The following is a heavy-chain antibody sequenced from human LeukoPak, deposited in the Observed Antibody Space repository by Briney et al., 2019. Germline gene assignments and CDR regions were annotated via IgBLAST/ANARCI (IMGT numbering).Heavy chain of an antibody. CDR3: ARFVPAVEFDP. D-gene: IGHD2-2*01. Sequence: ASVTVSCKASGYSFTSYGISWVRQAPAQGLEWMGWSSAYNGNTNYAQKLPGRVTMTTDTSTSTAYMELRSLRSDDTAVYYCARFVPAVEFDPWGHGTLVTVSS. CDR1: GYSFTSYG. CDR2: SSAYNGNT. V-gene: IGHV1-18*01. J-gene: IGHJ5*02.